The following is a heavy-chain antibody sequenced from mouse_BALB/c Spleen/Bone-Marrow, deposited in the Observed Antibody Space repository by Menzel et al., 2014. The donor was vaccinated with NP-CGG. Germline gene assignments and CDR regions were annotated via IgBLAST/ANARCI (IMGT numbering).Heavy chain of an antibody. J-gene: IGHJ2*01. Sequence: VQLQQPGAELVKPGASVKLSCTASGFNIKDTYMHWVKQRPEQGLEWIGRIDPANGNTKYDPKFQGKATITADTSSNAAYLQLSSLTSEVTAVYYCASYVYGYYFDYWGQGTTLTVSS. CDR3: ASYVYGYYFDY. CDR2: IDPANGNT. D-gene: IGHD2-2*01. CDR1: GFNIKDTY. V-gene: IGHV14-3*02.